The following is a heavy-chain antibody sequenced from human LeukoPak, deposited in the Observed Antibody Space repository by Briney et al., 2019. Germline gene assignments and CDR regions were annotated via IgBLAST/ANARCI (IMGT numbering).Heavy chain of an antibody. J-gene: IGHJ5*02. CDR3: ARGWVAAADWFDP. Sequence: GGSLRLSCEASGFTFSSYWMSWVRQAPGKGLEWVANIKQDGSEKYYVDSVKGRFTISRDNAKNSLYLQMNSLRAEDTAVYYCARGWVAAADWFDPWGQGTLVTVSS. CDR1: GFTFSSYW. D-gene: IGHD6-13*01. V-gene: IGHV3-7*04. CDR2: IKQDGSEK.